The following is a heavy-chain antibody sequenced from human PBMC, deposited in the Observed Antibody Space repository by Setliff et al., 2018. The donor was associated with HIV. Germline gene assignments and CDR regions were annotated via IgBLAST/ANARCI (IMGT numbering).Heavy chain of an antibody. J-gene: IGHJ5*02. CDR1: GYPFTGYY. V-gene: IGHV1-46*01. CDR2: INPSGGSS. Sequence: GASVKVSCKASGYPFTGYYLHWVRQAPGQGLEWMGTINPSGGSSNYAQKSQGRVTMTRDTSTSTVYMELSSLRSEDTAMYYCISGVGGDYPTLDTWGQGTLVTVSS. D-gene: IGHD4-17*01. CDR3: ISGVGGDYPTLDT.